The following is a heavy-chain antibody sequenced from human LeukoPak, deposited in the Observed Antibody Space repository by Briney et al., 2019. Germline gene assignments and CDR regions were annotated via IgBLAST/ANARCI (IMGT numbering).Heavy chain of an antibody. J-gene: IGHJ4*02. CDR2: IWYDGSNK. CDR3: ARDRSLAYFDY. CDR1: GFTFSNFG. V-gene: IGHV3-33*01. Sequence: GGSLRLSCAASGFTFSNFGMHWVRQAPGKGLEWVAVIWYDGSNKYYADSVQGRFTISRDNSKNTLYLQMNSLRPEDTAVYYCARDRSLAYFDYWGQGTLVTVSS.